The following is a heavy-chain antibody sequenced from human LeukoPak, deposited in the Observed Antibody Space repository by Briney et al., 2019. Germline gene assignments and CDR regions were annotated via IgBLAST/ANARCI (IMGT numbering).Heavy chain of an antibody. Sequence: SETLSLNCTGSGGSISSNYWGWLRQPPGQGLEWVGNVSYGGSTYYNPSLKSRVTISVYTSKNQFSLKLSSVTAADTAVYYCARGHRRYNYGPGDYGGQGTLVTVPS. CDR1: GGSISSNY. V-gene: IGHV4-59*01. CDR3: ARGHRRYNYGPGDY. D-gene: IGHD5-18*01. CDR2: VSYGGST. J-gene: IGHJ4*02.